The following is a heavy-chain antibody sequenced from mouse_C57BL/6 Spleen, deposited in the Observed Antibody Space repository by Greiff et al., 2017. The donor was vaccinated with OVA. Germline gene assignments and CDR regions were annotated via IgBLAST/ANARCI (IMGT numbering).Heavy chain of an antibody. CDR3: ANDGYYAMDY. Sequence: EVKLVESGGGLVKPGGSLKLSCAASGFTFSDYGMHWVRQAPEKGLEWVAYISSGSSSIYYADTVKGRSTISRDNAKNTLFLQMTSLRSEDTAMYYCANDGYYAMDYWGQGTSVTVSS. D-gene: IGHD2-3*01. CDR1: GFTFSDYG. J-gene: IGHJ4*01. CDR2: ISSGSSSI. V-gene: IGHV5-17*01.